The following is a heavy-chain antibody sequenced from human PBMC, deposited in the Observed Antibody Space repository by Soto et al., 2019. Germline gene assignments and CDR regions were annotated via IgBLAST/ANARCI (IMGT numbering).Heavy chain of an antibody. CDR2: INHSGST. CDR1: GGSFSGYY. V-gene: IGHV4-34*01. Sequence: SSETLSLTCAVYGGSFSGYYWSWIRQPPGKGLEWIGEINHSGSTNYNPSLKSRVTISVDTSKNQFSLKLSSVTAADTAVYYCAVDPVTYYYDSSGYVGYWGQGTLVTVSS. D-gene: IGHD3-22*01. J-gene: IGHJ4*02. CDR3: AVDPVTYYYDSSGYVGY.